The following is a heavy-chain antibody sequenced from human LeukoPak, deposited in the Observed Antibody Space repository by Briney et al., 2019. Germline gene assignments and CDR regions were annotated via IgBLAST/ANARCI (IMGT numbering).Heavy chain of an antibody. V-gene: IGHV3-48*01. Sequence: PGGSLRLSCAASGFTFRNHWMTWVRQAPGKGLEWVSYIRSSGSTIYYADSVKGRFTISRDDSKNTLYLQMNSLRAEDTALYYCAKDGETYYYGSGSYYGHFDYWGQGTLVTVS. CDR1: GFTFRNHW. J-gene: IGHJ4*02. D-gene: IGHD3-10*01. CDR2: IRSSGSTI. CDR3: AKDGETYYYGSGSYYGHFDY.